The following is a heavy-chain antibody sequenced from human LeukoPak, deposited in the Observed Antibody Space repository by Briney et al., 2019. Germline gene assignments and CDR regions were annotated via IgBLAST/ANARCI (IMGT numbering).Heavy chain of an antibody. D-gene: IGHD3-22*01. CDR2: IYSGGST. Sequence: GGSLRLSCAASGFTVSSNYMSWVRQAPGKGLEWVSVIYSGGSTYYADSGKGRFTISRDNSKNTLYLQMNSRRADDTAVYYCARGFILFSSGYYYDYWGQGTLVTVSS. CDR3: ARGFILFSSGYYYDY. V-gene: IGHV3-66*01. CDR1: GFTVSSNY. J-gene: IGHJ4*02.